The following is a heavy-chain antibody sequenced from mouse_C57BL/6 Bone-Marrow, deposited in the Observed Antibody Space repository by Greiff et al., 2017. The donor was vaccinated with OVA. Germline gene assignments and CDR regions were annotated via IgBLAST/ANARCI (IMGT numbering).Heavy chain of an antibody. CDR1: GYTFTSYG. V-gene: IGHV1-81*01. CDR3: ARDEEWLLPLFAY. J-gene: IGHJ3*01. Sequence: VQLQQSGAELARPGASVKLSCKASGYTFTSYGISWVKQRTGQGLEWIGEIYPRSGNTYYNEKFKGKATLNADKSSSTAYMELRSLTSEDSAVYFCARDEEWLLPLFAYWGQGTLVTVSA. D-gene: IGHD2-3*01. CDR2: IYPRSGNT.